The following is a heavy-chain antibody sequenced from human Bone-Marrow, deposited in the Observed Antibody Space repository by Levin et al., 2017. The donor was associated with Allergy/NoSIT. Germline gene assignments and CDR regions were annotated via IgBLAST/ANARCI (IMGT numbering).Heavy chain of an antibody. Sequence: GGSLRLSCKGSGYAFTSYWIGWVRQMPGKGLEWMGIIFPGDSDTTYSPSFQGQVTMSADKSIRTAYLEWNSLKASDTATYYCARLYDSSGYRGHYGMDVWGQGTTVTVSS. J-gene: IGHJ6*02. V-gene: IGHV5-51*01. D-gene: IGHD3-22*01. CDR2: IFPGDSDT. CDR3: ARLYDSSGYRGHYGMDV. CDR1: GYAFTSYW.